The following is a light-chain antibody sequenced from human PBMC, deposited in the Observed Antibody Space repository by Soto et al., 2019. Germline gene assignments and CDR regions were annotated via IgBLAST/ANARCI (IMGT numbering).Light chain of an antibody. CDR2: AAS. Sequence: DIQMTQSPSSVSASVGDRVTITCRASQGIGNWLAWYQQKPGKAPNLLIYAASSLRTGVPSRFSGSGSGTDFTLIISNLQPEDFATYYCQQANNFPRITFGGGTRVDIK. V-gene: IGKV1-12*01. CDR3: QQANNFPRIT. CDR1: QGIGNW. J-gene: IGKJ4*01.